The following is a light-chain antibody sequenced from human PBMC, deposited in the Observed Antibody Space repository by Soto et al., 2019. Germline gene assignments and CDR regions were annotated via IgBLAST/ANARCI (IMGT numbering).Light chain of an antibody. J-gene: IGKJ5*01. CDR3: QQYSSYPLT. CDR2: KAS. CDR1: QSISNL. V-gene: IGKV1-5*03. Sequence: DIQMTQSPSTLSASAGDRVTITCRASQSISNLLAWYQQKPGRAPTLLIYKASTLESGVPSRFRGSGSGTEFTLTISSLQPDDLATYYCQQYSSYPLTFGQGTRLEIK.